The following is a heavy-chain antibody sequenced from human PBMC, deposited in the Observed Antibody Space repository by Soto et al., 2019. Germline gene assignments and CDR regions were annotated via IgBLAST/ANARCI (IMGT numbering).Heavy chain of an antibody. D-gene: IGHD3-3*01. V-gene: IGHV4-31*03. CDR3: ATTYYDFWSGYPYFDY. Sequence: QVQLQESGPGLIKPSQTLTLNCTVSGGSISSGGYYWSWIRQHPGKGLEWIGYIYYSGSTYYNPSLKSRVTISVDTSKNQFSLKLSSVTAADTAAYYCATTYYDFWSGYPYFDYWGQGTLVTVSS. J-gene: IGHJ4*02. CDR1: GGSISSGGYY. CDR2: IYYSGST.